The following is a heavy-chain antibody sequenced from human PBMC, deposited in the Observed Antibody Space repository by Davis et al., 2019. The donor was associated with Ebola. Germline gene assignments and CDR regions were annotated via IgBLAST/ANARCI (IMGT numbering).Heavy chain of an antibody. CDR3: ARDPHGYCSGGNCYFLDH. CDR1: GYTFSSYY. CDR2: INPSAGYT. D-gene: IGHD2-15*01. J-gene: IGHJ4*02. V-gene: IGHV1-46*01. Sequence: ASVTVSCKASGYTFSSYYIHWVRQAPGQGLEWMGVINPSAGYTSYAQKFHGRVTMTRDTYTNTVFMEVSGLRSDDTAVYFCARDPHGYCSGGNCYFLDHWGQGTLVTVSS.